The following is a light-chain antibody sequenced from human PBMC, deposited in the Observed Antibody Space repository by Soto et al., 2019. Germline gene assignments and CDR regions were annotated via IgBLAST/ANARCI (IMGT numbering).Light chain of an antibody. J-gene: IGKJ1*01. CDR3: QQYGSSPRT. CDR2: GAS. CDR1: QSVSSR. V-gene: IGKV3-20*01. Sequence: EIVITQSPGTLSLSPGERATLSCRASQSVSSRLAWYQQKPGQAHRLLISGASSRDTGIPDRVSGSGSGTDFTLSIIRLEPEDFAVYYCQQYGSSPRTFGKGTRWIS.